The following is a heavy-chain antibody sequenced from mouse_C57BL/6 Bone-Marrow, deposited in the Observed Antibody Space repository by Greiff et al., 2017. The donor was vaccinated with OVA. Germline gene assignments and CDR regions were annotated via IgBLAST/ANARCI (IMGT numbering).Heavy chain of an antibody. CDR1: GYTFTDYY. V-gene: IGHV1-76*01. Sequence: QVQLQQSGAELVRPGASVKLSCKASGYTFTDYYINWVKQRPGQGLEWIARIYPGSGNTYYNEKFKGKATLTAEKSSSTAYMQLSSLTSDDSAVYFCARNGSARVYPHYYYALDYWGQGTTVTVAS. CDR3: ARNGSARVYPHYYYALDY. D-gene: IGHD3-3*01. CDR2: IYPGSGNT. J-gene: IGHJ4*01.